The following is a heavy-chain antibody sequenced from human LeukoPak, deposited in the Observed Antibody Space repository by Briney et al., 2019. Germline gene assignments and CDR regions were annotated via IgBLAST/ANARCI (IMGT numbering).Heavy chain of an antibody. Sequence: GGSLRLSCAASGFTFSSYAMSWVRQAPGKGLEWVSAISGSGGSTYYADSVKGRFTIPRDNSKNTLYLQMNSLRAEDTAVYYCAKSQLGYCSSTSCYAVYWGQGTLVTVSS. J-gene: IGHJ4*02. CDR2: ISGSGGST. D-gene: IGHD2-2*01. V-gene: IGHV3-23*01. CDR1: GFTFSSYA. CDR3: AKSQLGYCSSTSCYAVY.